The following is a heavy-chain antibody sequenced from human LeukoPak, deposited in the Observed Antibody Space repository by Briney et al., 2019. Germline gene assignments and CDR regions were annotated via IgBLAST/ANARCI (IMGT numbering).Heavy chain of an antibody. J-gene: IGHJ4*02. Sequence: PGGSLRLSCAASGFTVSSNYMSWVRQAPGKGLEWVSVIYGGGSTYYADSVKGRFTISRDNSKNTLYLQMNSLRAEDTAVYYCARDSYYYDSSGGYWGQGTLVTVSS. D-gene: IGHD3-22*01. CDR3: ARDSYYYDSSGGY. V-gene: IGHV3-53*01. CDR1: GFTVSSNY. CDR2: IYGGGST.